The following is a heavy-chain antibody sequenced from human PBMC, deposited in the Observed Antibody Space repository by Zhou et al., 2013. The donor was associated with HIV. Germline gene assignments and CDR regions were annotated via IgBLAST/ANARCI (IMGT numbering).Heavy chain of an antibody. CDR2: ISGSSSFI. CDR1: GFTFSSYS. J-gene: IGHJ4*02. Sequence: EVQLVESGGGLVKPGGSLRLSCAASGFTFSSYSINWVRQAPGKGLEWVSSISGSSSFIYYADSVKGRFTISRDNAKNSLYLQMNSLRAEDTAVYYCARDPPPPVQLPDYWGQGTLVHRLL. CDR3: ARDPPPPVQLPDY. V-gene: IGHV3-21*01. D-gene: IGHD1-1*01.